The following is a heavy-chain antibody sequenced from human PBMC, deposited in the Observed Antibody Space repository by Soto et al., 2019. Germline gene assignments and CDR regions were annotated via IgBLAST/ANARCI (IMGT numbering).Heavy chain of an antibody. Sequence: GGSLRLSCAASGFTFSSYSMNWVRQAPGKGLEWVSYISCSSSTIYYADSVKGRFTISRDKAKNSLYLQMNSLRAEDTAVYYCARDPTDNYGDYRTASYYFDYWGQGTLVTVSS. CDR3: ARDPTDNYGDYRTASYYFDY. J-gene: IGHJ4*02. CDR2: ISCSSSTI. V-gene: IGHV3-48*01. CDR1: GFTFSSYS. D-gene: IGHD4-17*01.